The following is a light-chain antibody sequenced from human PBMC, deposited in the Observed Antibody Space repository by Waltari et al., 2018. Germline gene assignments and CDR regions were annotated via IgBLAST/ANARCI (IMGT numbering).Light chain of an antibody. CDR3: SSYTSSNTLDVL. Sequence: QSALTQPAAVSGSPGQPITISCTGASSDIGGSNYVSWYQQHPGKAPKPMIYDVSNLSSGISNRFSGSKSGNTASLTISGLQADDEADYYCSSYTSSNTLDVLFGGGTKLTVL. V-gene: IGLV2-14*03. J-gene: IGLJ3*02. CDR2: DVS. CDR1: SSDIGGSNY.